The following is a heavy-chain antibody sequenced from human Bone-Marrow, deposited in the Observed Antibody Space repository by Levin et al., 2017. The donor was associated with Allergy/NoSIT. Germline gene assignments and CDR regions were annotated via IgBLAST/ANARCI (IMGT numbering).Heavy chain of an antibody. D-gene: IGHD3-3*01. CDR2: IWYDGSNK. CDR1: GFTFSSYG. J-gene: IGHJ6*03. CDR3: ARDPTTPFDFWSGTVYYDYYMDV. Sequence: GESLKISCAASGFTFSSYGMHWVRQAPGKGLEWVAVIWYDGSNKYYADSVKGRFTISRDNSKNTLYLQMNSLRAEDTAVYYCARDPTTPFDFWSGTVYYDYYMDVWGKGTTVTVSS. V-gene: IGHV3-33*01.